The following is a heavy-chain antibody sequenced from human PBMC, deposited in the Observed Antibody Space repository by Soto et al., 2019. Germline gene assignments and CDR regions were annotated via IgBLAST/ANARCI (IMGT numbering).Heavy chain of an antibody. CDR3: ARDGREASGMDV. CDR2: IYYRGST. J-gene: IGHJ6*02. D-gene: IGHD1-26*01. CDR1: GGSISSHY. Sequence: SETLSLTCTVSGGSISSHYWSWVRQAPGKGLEWIGHIYYRGSTSYNPSLRSRSTISVDTSNKQFSLKLNSVTTADTAVYYCARDGREASGMDVWGQGTRVTVSS. V-gene: IGHV4-59*11.